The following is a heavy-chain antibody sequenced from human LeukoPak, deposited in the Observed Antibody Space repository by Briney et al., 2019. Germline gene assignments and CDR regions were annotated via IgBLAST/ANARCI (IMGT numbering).Heavy chain of an antibody. J-gene: IGHJ3*02. CDR2: IYHSGST. CDR3: ARGNYYYDSSGYSSDAFDI. Sequence: SHTLSLTCAVSGGSLSSGGYSWSWIRQPPGKGLEWIGYIYHSGSTYYNPSLKSRVTISVDRSKNQFSLKLSSVTAADTAVYYCARGNYYYDSSGYSSDAFDIWGQGTMVTVPS. D-gene: IGHD3-22*01. V-gene: IGHV4-30-2*01. CDR1: GGSLSSGGYS.